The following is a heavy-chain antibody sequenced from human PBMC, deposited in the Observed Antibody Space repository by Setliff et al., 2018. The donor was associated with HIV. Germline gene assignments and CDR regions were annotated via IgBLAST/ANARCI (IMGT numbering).Heavy chain of an antibody. V-gene: IGHV1-24*01. Sequence: ASVKVSCKVFGFTLSEVSIHWVRQAPGKGLEWMGYFDPQDGETVYAQKFQGRVTMTEDTSIDTAYMELTRLRSEDTAVYYCAREKTGLSNWFDPWGQGTVVTVSS. CDR1: GFTLSEVS. J-gene: IGHJ5*02. CDR2: FDPQDGET. D-gene: IGHD7-27*01. CDR3: AREKTGLSNWFDP.